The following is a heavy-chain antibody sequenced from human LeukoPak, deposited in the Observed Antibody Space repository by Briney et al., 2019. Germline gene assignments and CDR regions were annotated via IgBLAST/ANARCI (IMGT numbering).Heavy chain of an antibody. CDR2: IYYSGST. CDR1: GGSISSGGYY. CDR3: ARDRSGSYYGLHAFDI. D-gene: IGHD1-26*01. Sequence: SETLSLTCTVSGGSISSGGYYWSRIRQHPGKGLEWIGYIYYSGSTYYNPSLKSRVTISVDTSKNQFSLKLSSVTAADTAVYYCARDRSGSYYGLHAFDIWGQGTMVTVSS. J-gene: IGHJ3*02. V-gene: IGHV4-31*03.